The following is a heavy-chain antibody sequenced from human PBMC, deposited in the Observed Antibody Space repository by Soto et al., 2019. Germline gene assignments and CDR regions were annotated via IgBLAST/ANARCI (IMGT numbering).Heavy chain of an antibody. CDR1: GCSLRSSAYS. Sequence: PSETLSLTCAVSGCSLRSSAYSWSWIRQPPGKGLEWIGFIYQSGSTYYNPSLKSRVTMSLDRPKNQFSLKLSSVTAADTAVYYCARELLFYDSDGFSWDDAFDIWGQGTMVT. CDR2: IYQSGST. V-gene: IGHV4-30-2*01. CDR3: ARELLFYDSDGFSWDDAFDI. D-gene: IGHD3-22*01. J-gene: IGHJ3*02.